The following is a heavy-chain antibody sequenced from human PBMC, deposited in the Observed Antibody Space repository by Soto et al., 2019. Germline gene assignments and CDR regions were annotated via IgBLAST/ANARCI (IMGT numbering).Heavy chain of an antibody. CDR3: AKDQDFTYTTTNNIQIFGVVGYAT. V-gene: IGHV3-23*01. CDR1: GFTFSSYA. CDR2: ISGSGGST. Sequence: GSLRLSCAASGFTFSSYAMSWVRQAPGKGLEWVSAISGSGGSTYYADSVKGRFTTSRDNSKNTLYLQMNSLRAEDTAVYYCAKDQDFTYTTTNNIQIFGVVGYATWGQGTLVTVSS. J-gene: IGHJ5*02. D-gene: IGHD3-3*01.